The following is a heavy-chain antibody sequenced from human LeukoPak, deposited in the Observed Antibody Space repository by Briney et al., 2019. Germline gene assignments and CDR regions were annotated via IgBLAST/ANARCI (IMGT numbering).Heavy chain of an antibody. J-gene: IGHJ3*02. CDR3: ARLPLSIGERKEDAFDI. V-gene: IGHV4-59*08. CDR2: INYSGST. Sequence: PSGTLSLTCTVSGGSISNYFWSWIRQPPGKGLEWIGNINYSGSTNYNPSLKSRVTMSVDTSKDQFSLKLSSVTAADTAVYYCARLPLSIGERKEDAFDIWGQGTMVTVSS. CDR1: GGSISNYF. D-gene: IGHD5/OR15-5a*01.